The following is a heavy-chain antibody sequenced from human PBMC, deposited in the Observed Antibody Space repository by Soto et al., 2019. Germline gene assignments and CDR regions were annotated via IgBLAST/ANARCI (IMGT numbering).Heavy chain of an antibody. D-gene: IGHD3-3*01. CDR3: ARLGRSSPTPFDY. Sequence: AXXKISCQASGYTFNSYALHWRRQAPGQRLEWMGWINAGNGNTKYSQKFQGRVTITRDTSASTAYMELSSLRSEDTAVYYCARLGRSSPTPFDYWGQGTLVTVFS. J-gene: IGHJ4*02. V-gene: IGHV1-3*01. CDR1: GYTFNSYA. CDR2: INAGNGNT.